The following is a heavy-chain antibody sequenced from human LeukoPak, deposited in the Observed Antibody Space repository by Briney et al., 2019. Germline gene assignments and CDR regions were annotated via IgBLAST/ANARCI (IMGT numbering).Heavy chain of an antibody. CDR1: GGSISSSNYY. CDR2: IYYSGST. V-gene: IGHV4-39*07. Sequence: SETLSLTCTVSGGSISSSNYYWGWIRQPPGKGLEWIGSIYYSGSTYYNPSLKSRVTISVDTSKNQFSLKLSSVTAADTAVYYCARALCSSTSCYVNAFDIWGQGTMGTVSS. D-gene: IGHD2-2*01. J-gene: IGHJ3*02. CDR3: ARALCSSTSCYVNAFDI.